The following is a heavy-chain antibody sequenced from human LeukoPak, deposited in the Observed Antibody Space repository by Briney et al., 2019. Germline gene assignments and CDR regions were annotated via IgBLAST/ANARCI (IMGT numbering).Heavy chain of an antibody. CDR3: ARYGIAARPMTEDYFDY. CDR2: INPNSGGT. D-gene: IGHD6-6*01. V-gene: IGHV1-2*02. Sequence: ASVKVSCKASGYTFTGYYMHWVRQAPGQGLEWMGWINPNSGGTNYAQKFQGRVTMTRDTSISTAYMELSRLRSDDTAVYYCARYGIAARPMTEDYFDYWGQGTLVTVSS. J-gene: IGHJ4*02. CDR1: GYTFTGYY.